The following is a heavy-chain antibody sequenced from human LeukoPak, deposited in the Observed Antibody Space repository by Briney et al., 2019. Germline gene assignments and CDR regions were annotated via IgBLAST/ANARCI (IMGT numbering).Heavy chain of an antibody. CDR2: IIPIFGTA. D-gene: IGHD3-22*01. CDR1: GGTLSSYA. J-gene: IGHJ4*02. CDR3: ARSYYDSSGYYD. V-gene: IGHV1-69*13. Sequence: SVKVSCKASGGTLSSYAISWVRQAPGQGLEWMGGIIPIFGTANYAQKFQGRVTITADESTSTAYMELSSLRSEDTAVYYCARSYYDSSGYYDWGQGTLVTVSS.